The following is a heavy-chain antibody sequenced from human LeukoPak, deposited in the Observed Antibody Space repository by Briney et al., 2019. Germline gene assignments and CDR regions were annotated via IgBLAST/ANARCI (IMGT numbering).Heavy chain of an antibody. CDR1: EVTFSSYR. D-gene: IGHD3-10*01. CDR3: ARDRNGIWFGELSQAFFDY. CDR2: IKQDGSEK. V-gene: IGHV3-7*03. J-gene: IGHJ4*02. Sequence: GGCLRLSCAAAEVTFSSYRVSWVRQAPGKGLEWVDNIKQDGSEKYYVDSVKGRFTISRDNAKNSLYLQMNSLRAEDTAVYYCARDRNGIWFGELSQAFFDYWGQGTLVTVSS.